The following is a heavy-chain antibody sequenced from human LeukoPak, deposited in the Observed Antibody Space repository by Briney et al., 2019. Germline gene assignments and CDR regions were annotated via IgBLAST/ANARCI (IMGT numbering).Heavy chain of an antibody. Sequence: SETLSLTCAVYGGSFSGYYWSWIRQPPGKGLEWIGEINHSGSTNYNPSLKSRVTISVDTSKNPFSLKLSSVTAADTAVYYCARAGGTIFGVVTLRYYFDYWGQGTLVTVSS. D-gene: IGHD3-3*01. V-gene: IGHV4-34*01. J-gene: IGHJ4*02. CDR3: ARAGGTIFGVVTLRYYFDY. CDR2: INHSGST. CDR1: GGSFSGYY.